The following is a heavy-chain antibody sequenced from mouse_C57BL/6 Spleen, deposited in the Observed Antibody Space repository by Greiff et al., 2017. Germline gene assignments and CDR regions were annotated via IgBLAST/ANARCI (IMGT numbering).Heavy chain of an antibody. CDR1: GFNIKDDY. Sequence: VQLQQSGAELVRPGASVKLSCTASGFNIKDDYMHWVKQRPEQGLEWIGWLDPENGDTEYASKFQGKATITADTSSNPAYLQLSSLTSEDTAVYYCTTHYYGSSYGFAYWGQGTLVTVSA. CDR2: LDPENGDT. V-gene: IGHV14-4*01. CDR3: TTHYYGSSYGFAY. J-gene: IGHJ3*01. D-gene: IGHD1-1*01.